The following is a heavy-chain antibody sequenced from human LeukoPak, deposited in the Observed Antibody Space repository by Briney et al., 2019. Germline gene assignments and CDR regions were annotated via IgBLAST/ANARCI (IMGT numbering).Heavy chain of an antibody. D-gene: IGHD5/OR15-5a*01. J-gene: IGHJ4*02. CDR1: GGSISNYY. CDR3: ASAQVSASARGFDY. Sequence: PWETLSLTCSVSGGSISNYYWSWIRQAAGKRLEWLGRIHTSGTPTYSPSLQSRLTISVDTSKSQDSLRLPSVTAADTAVYYYASAQVSASARGFDYWGQGSLVTVSS. CDR2: IHTSGTP. V-gene: IGHV4-4*07.